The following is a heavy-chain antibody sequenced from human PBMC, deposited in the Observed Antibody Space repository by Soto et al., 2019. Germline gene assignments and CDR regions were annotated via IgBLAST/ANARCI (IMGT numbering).Heavy chain of an antibody. CDR2: ISASGGSA. V-gene: IGHV3-23*01. CDR3: ARVRSYDFWCGPTRDYNWFDP. Sequence: EVQLLESGGGLIQPGGSLRLSCAASGFTFSGHAMTWVRQAPGKGLEWVSAISASGGSAYYSDSVKGRFTISRDNSKNTLYPQMNSLRAEDTAVYYCARVRSYDFWCGPTRDYNWFDPWGQGTLVTVSS. J-gene: IGHJ5*02. D-gene: IGHD3-3*01. CDR1: GFTFSGHA.